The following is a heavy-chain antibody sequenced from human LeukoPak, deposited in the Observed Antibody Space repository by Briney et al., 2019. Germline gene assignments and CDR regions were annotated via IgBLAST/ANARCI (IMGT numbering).Heavy chain of an antibody. V-gene: IGHV3-23*01. J-gene: IGHJ4*02. CDR2: ISGSGGST. D-gene: IGHD3-22*01. Sequence: GGSLRLSRAASGFTFSSYGMHWVRQAPGKGLEWVSAISGSGGSTYYADSVKGRFTISRDNSKNTLYLQMNSLRAEDTAVYYCAKTITMIVVTPADYWGQGTLVTVSS. CDR3: AKTITMIVVTPADY. CDR1: GFTFSSYG.